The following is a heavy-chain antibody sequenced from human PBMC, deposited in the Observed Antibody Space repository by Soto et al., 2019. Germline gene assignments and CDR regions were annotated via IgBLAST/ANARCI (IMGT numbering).Heavy chain of an antibody. D-gene: IGHD3-22*01. CDR2: ISAYNGNT. Sequence: GASVKVSCKASGYTFTSYGISWVRQAPGQGLEWMGWISAYNGNTNYAQKIQGRVTMTTGTSTSTAYMELRSLRSDDTAVYYCARAVDYYDSSGYYTHEYFQHWGQGTLVTVSS. CDR1: GYTFTSYG. CDR3: ARAVDYYDSSGYYTHEYFQH. V-gene: IGHV1-18*01. J-gene: IGHJ1*01.